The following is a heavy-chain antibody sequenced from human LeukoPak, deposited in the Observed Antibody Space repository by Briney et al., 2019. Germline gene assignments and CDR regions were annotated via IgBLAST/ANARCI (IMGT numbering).Heavy chain of an antibody. CDR1: GFTFSDYY. D-gene: IGHD3-9*01. Sequence: PGGSLRLSCAASGFTFSDYYMSWIRQAPGKGLEWVSYISSSGSTIYYADSVKGRFTISRDNAKNSLYLQMNSLRAEDTAVYYCARGADYDILTRISGRWFDPWGQGTLVTVSS. V-gene: IGHV3-11*01. J-gene: IGHJ5*02. CDR2: ISSSGSTI. CDR3: ARGADYDILTRISGRWFDP.